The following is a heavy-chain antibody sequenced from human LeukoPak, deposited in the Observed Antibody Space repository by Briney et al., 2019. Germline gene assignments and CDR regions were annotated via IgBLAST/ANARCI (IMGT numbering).Heavy chain of an antibody. CDR2: ISSSGSTI. CDR3: AREYSSSWYNYYYGMDV. CDR1: GFTFSDYY. D-gene: IGHD6-13*01. J-gene: IGHJ6*02. V-gene: IGHV3-11*01. Sequence: GGSLRLSCAASGFTFSDYYMSWIRQAPGKGLEWVSYISSSGSTIYYADSVKGRFTISRDNAKNSLYLQINSLRAEDTAVYYCAREYSSSWYNYYYGMDVWGQGTTVTVSS.